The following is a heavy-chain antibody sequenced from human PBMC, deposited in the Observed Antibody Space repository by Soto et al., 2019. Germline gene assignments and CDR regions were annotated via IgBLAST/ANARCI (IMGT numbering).Heavy chain of an antibody. V-gene: IGHV4-59*01. CDR3: AGSRRDVTNKGHFES. CDR2: IYYTGNT. Sequence: SETLSLTCIVSGDSISPYYCSWIRQPPGKGLEWIPYIYYTGNTLYNPSLKSGVTTSLDTSKSQFSLKLTSVTGADTPVYYWAGSRRDVTNKGHFESWGQGSPVTFSS. J-gene: IGHJ4*02. CDR1: GDSISPYY. D-gene: IGHD1-26*01.